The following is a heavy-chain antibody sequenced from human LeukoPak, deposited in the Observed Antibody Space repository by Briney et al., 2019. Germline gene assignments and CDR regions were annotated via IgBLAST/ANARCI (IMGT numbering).Heavy chain of an antibody. CDR2: INPNSGDT. D-gene: IGHD1-1*01. CDR1: GYTFTDYY. V-gene: IGHV1-2*02. J-gene: IGHJ3*02. Sequence: ASVKVSCKASGYTFTDYYMHWVRQAPGQGLEWMGWINPNSGDTHSAQKFQGRVTMTRDTSIGTAFMELSRLRSDDTAVYYCASPGIRNVFNIWGQGTMVTVSS. CDR3: ASPGIRNVFNI.